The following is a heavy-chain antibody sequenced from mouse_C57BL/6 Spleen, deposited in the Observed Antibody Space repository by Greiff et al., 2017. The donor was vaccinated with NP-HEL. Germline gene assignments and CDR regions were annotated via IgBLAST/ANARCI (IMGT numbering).Heavy chain of an antibody. CDR1: GFNIKDYY. V-gene: IGHV14-2*01. Sequence: EVQLVESGAELVKPGASVKLSCTASGFNIKDYYMHWVKQRTEQGLEWIGRIDPEDGETKYAPKFQGTAPITADTSSNTAYLQLSSLTSEDAAVYYYARRGVTGIDYWGKGTTLTVSS. CDR3: ARRGVTGIDY. D-gene: IGHD4-1*01. J-gene: IGHJ2*01. CDR2: IDPEDGET.